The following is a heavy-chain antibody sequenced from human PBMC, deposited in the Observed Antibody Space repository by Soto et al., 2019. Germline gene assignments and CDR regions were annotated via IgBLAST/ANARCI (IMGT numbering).Heavy chain of an antibody. V-gene: IGHV4-59*01. CDR1: GGSISNYY. CDR3: AKDSGYNYGYFRWFDP. J-gene: IGHJ5*02. CDR2: IFYIGIT. D-gene: IGHD5-18*01. Sequence: QVHLQESGPRLVKPSETLSLTCTVSGGSISNYYWYWIRQPPGRGLEWIGHIFYIGITNYNPTLKSRLTISVETSKSQFSLKLSSVTAADTAVYYCAKDSGYNYGYFRWFDPWGQGTLVTVSS.